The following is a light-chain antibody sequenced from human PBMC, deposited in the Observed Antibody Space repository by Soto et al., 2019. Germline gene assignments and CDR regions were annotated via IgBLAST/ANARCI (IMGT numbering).Light chain of an antibody. CDR2: GVY. CDR1: QTGNNNY. CDR3: QHYGYSQWT. Sequence: ILSTQSPGTLSLSPGESSTLSCRASQTGNNNYLAWYQHKSGQAPRLLIYGVYTRASGIPDRFSGSGSGTEFTLTITRLEPEDSAVYFCQHYGYSQWTFGQGTKVDIK. V-gene: IGKV3-20*01. J-gene: IGKJ1*01.